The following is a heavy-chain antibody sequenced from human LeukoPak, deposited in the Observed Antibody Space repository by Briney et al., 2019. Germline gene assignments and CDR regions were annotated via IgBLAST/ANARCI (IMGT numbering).Heavy chain of an antibody. V-gene: IGHV4-59*08. CDR3: ARRGSVGAFDM. CDR1: GGSISTYH. CDR2: IYNSGRT. Sequence: SSETLSLTCTVSGGSISTYHLSWIRQPPGKGLEWIGEIYNSGRTNYNPSLKSRLTVSVDTSRNQFSLKLSSVTAADTALYYCARRGSVGAFDMWGQGTMVTVS. D-gene: IGHD4-23*01. J-gene: IGHJ3*02.